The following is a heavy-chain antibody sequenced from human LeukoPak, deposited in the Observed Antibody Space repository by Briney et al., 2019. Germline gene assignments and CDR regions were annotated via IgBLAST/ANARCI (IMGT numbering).Heavy chain of an antibody. CDR3: ARGGDIVVVPAAMSLDY. D-gene: IGHD2-2*01. V-gene: IGHV3-33*08. J-gene: IGHJ4*02. CDR2: IWYEGSNK. Sequence: PGGSLRLSCAASGFTFSSYAMSWARQAPGKGLEWVAVIWYEGSNKYYADSVKGRFTLSRDNSKNTLYLQMNSLRAEDTAVYYCARGGDIVVVPAAMSLDYWGQGTLVTVSS. CDR1: GFTFSSYA.